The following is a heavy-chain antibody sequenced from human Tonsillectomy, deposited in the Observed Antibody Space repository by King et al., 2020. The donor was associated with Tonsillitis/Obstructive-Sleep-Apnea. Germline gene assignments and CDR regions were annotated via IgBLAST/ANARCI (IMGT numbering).Heavy chain of an antibody. CDR2: ISGSGGST. CDR1: GFTFSSYG. CDR3: AKALNVAVADKSYYYYGMDV. Sequence: VQLVESGGGLVQPGGSLRLSCAASGFTFSSYGMSWVRQAPGKGLEWVSAISGSGGSTYYVDSVKGRFTISRDNSKNTLYLQMNSLRAEDTAVYYCAKALNVAVADKSYYYYGMDVWGQGTTVTVSS. J-gene: IGHJ6*02. D-gene: IGHD6-19*01. V-gene: IGHV3-23*04.